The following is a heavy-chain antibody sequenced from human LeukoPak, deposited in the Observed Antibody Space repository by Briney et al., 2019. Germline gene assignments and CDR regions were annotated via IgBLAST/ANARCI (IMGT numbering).Heavy chain of an antibody. CDR3: ARHVGYCSGGSCYGWFDP. CDR2: IYYSGST. CDR1: GGSISSYY. Sequence: SETLSLTCTVSGGSISSYYWSWIRQPPGKGLEWIGYIYYSGSTNYNPSLKSRVTISVDTSKNQFSLKLSSVTAADTAVYYCARHVGYCSGGSCYGWFDPWGQGTLVTVSS. V-gene: IGHV4-59*08. D-gene: IGHD2-15*01. J-gene: IGHJ5*02.